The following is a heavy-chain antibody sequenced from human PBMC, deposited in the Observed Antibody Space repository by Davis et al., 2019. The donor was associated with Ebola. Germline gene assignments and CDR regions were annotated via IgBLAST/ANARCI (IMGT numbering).Heavy chain of an antibody. CDR2: ISSSSSYI. CDR3: ARDREYSGYETYAFDI. J-gene: IGHJ3*02. V-gene: IGHV3-21*01. CDR1: GFTFSSYG. D-gene: IGHD5-12*01. Sequence: PGGSLKISCAASGFTFSSYGMNWVRQAPGKGLEWVSSISSSSSYIYYADSVKGRFTISRDNAKNSLYLQMNSLRAEDTAVYYCARDREYSGYETYAFDIWGQGTMVTVSS.